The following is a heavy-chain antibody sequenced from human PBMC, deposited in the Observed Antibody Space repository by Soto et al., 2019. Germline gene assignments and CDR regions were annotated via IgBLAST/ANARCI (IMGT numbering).Heavy chain of an antibody. V-gene: IGHV3-30-3*01. J-gene: IGHJ4*02. D-gene: IGHD3-22*01. Sequence: RSLRLSCAASGFTFSSYAMHWVHQAPGKGLEWVAVISYDGSNKYYADSVKGRFTISRDNSKNTLYLQMNSLRAEDTAVYYCARGPEHYYDSSGDYDYWGQGTLVTVSS. CDR3: ARGPEHYYDSSGDYDY. CDR1: GFTFSSYA. CDR2: ISYDGSNK.